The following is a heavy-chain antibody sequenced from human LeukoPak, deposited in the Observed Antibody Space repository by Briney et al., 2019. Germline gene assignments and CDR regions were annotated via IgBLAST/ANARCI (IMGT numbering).Heavy chain of an antibody. CDR2: INPNSGGT. D-gene: IGHD6-6*01. CDR3: ARDPGGQLAPRAFDI. CDR1: GYTFTGYY. V-gene: IGHV1-2*02. J-gene: IGHJ3*02. Sequence: GASVKVSCKASGYTFTGYYMHWVRPAPGQGLEWMGWINPNSGGTNYAQKFQGRVTMTRDTSISTAYMELSRLRSDDTAVYYCARDPGGQLAPRAFDIWGQGTMVTVSS.